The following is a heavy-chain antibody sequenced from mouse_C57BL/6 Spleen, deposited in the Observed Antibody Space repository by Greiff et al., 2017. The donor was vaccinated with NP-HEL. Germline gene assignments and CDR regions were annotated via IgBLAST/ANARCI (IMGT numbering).Heavy chain of an antibody. CDR2: ISSGSSTI. V-gene: IGHV5-17*01. J-gene: IGHJ1*03. CDR3: ARGANWEDFDV. CDR1: GFTFSDYG. D-gene: IGHD4-1*01. Sequence: EVQLVESGGGLVKPGGSLKLSCAASGFTFSDYGMHWVRQAPEKGLEWVAYISSGSSTIYYADTVKGRFTISRDNAKNTLFLQMTSLRSEDTAMYYCARGANWEDFDVWGTGTTVTVSS.